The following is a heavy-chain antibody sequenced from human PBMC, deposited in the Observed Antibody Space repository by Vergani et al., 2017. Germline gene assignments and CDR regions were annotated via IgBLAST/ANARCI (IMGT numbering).Heavy chain of an antibody. Sequence: QVHLVQSGAEVKKPGTSVKVSCKASGYTFGDYYMHWVRQAPGQGLEWMGWINPNSGGTNYAQKFQGRVTMTRDTSISTAYMELSRLRSDDTAVYYCARDLSAVPDVNWFDPWGQGTLVTVSS. CDR1: GYTFGDYY. CDR2: INPNSGGT. V-gene: IGHV1-2*02. CDR3: ARDLSAVPDVNWFDP. D-gene: IGHD2-2*01. J-gene: IGHJ5*02.